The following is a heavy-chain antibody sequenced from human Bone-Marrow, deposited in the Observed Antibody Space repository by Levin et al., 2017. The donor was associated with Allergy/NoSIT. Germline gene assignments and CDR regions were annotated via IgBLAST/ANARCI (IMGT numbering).Heavy chain of an antibody. CDR3: VRHFDSGGSYSYWYFVL. D-gene: IGHD3-22*01. CDR1: GYNFTYYW. Sequence: GESLKISCKGSGYNFTYYWIGWVRQMPGKGLEWMGIIYPSDSDTRYSPSFQGQASISADKSFSTAYLEWSSLKASDTAMYYCVRHFDSGGSYSYWYFVLWGRGTLVTVSS. J-gene: IGHJ2*01. CDR2: IYPSDSDT. V-gene: IGHV5-51*01.